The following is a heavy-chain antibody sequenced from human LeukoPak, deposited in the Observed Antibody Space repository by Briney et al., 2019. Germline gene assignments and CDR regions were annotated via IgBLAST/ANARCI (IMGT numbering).Heavy chain of an antibody. CDR2: ISGSGSNT. CDR1: GFTFNIYA. D-gene: IGHD6-6*01. V-gene: IGHV3-23*01. Sequence: GGSLRLSCVASGFTFNIYAMIWVRQAPGKGLEWVSGISGSGSNTYNADYVKGRFTISRDNSKNTLYLQMNSLRAEDTAVYYCARDGTYSSSSGIDYWGQGTLVTVSS. J-gene: IGHJ4*02. CDR3: ARDGTYSSSSGIDY.